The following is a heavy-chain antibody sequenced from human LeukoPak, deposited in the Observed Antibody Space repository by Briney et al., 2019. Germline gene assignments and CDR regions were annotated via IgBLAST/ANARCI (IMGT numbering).Heavy chain of an antibody. CDR3: ARQDALVPVIDPHDAFDI. CDR2: IYHSGST. V-gene: IGHV4-38-2*02. J-gene: IGHJ3*02. CDR1: GGSISTYY. D-gene: IGHD3-16*02. Sequence: SEPLSLTCTVSGGSISTYYWGWIRQPPGKGLEWIGSIYHSGSTYYNPSLKSRVTISVDTSKNQFSLKLSSVTAADTAVYYCARQDALVPVIDPHDAFDIWGQGTMVTVSS.